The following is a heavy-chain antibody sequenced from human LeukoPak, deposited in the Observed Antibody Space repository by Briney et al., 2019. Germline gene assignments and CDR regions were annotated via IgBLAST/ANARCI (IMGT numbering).Heavy chain of an antibody. Sequence: ASVKVSCKASGGTFSSYAISWVRQAPGQGLEWMGGIIPIFGTANYAQKFQGRVTITTDESTSTAYMELSSLRSEDTAVYYCAGGFQEPDAFDIWGQGTMVTVSS. CDR2: IIPIFGTA. V-gene: IGHV1-69*05. D-gene: IGHD1-14*01. CDR1: GGTFSSYA. J-gene: IGHJ3*02. CDR3: AGGFQEPDAFDI.